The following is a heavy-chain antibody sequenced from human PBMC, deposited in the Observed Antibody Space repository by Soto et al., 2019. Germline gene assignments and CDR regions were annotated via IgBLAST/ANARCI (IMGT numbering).Heavy chain of an antibody. D-gene: IGHD4-4*01. CDR1: GDSISSSSYY. V-gene: IGHV4-39*01. CDR2: IYYSGST. CDR3: ASAPMMTTLDYYFDY. J-gene: IGHJ4*02. Sequence: PSETLSLTCTVSGDSISSSSYYWGWIRQPPGKGLEWIGSIYYSGSTYYNPSHKSRVTISVATSKNQFSLKLSSVSAADTAVYYCASAPMMTTLDYYFDYWVQGTLVTVSS.